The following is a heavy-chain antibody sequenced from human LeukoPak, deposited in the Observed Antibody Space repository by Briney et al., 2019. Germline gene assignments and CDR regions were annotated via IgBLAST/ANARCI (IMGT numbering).Heavy chain of an antibody. J-gene: IGHJ5*02. V-gene: IGHV4-31*03. CDR1: GGSISSGGYC. Sequence: RTSQTLSLTCTVSGGSISSGGYCWSWIRQHPGKGLEWIGYIYYSGSTYYNPSLKSRVTISVDTSKNQFSLKLSSVTAADTAVYYCARQKKLWSDNWFDPWGQGTLVTVSS. CDR3: ARQKKLWSDNWFDP. CDR2: IYYSGST. D-gene: IGHD2-21*01.